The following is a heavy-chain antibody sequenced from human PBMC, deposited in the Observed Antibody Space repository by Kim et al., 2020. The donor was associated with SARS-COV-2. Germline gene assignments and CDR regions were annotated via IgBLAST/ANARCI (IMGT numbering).Heavy chain of an antibody. J-gene: IGHJ1*01. Sequence: VKGRLTSSRDHSKNTLYLQMNSLRAEDTAVYYCATVVFYYDAGYFKNWGQGTLVIVSS. D-gene: IGHD3-22*01. V-gene: IGHV3-66*01. CDR3: ATVVFYYDAGYFKN.